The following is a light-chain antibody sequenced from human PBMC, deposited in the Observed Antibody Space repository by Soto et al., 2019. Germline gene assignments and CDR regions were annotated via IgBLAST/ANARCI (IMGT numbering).Light chain of an antibody. CDR2: AIS. CDR1: QSITNY. V-gene: IGKV1-39*01. J-gene: IGKJ5*01. Sequence: DIQMTQSPSSLSASVGDRVTITCRASQSITNYLNWYQQKPGKAPKLLMYAISTLQSGVPSRFSGSGSGTNYNITLSCLQPGDSAPYYCEQTYSAPITFAQGTRLEIK. CDR3: EQTYSAPIT.